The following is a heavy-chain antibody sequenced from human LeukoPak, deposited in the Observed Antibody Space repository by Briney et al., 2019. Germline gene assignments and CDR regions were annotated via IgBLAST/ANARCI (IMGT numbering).Heavy chain of an antibody. Sequence: GGSLRLSCAASGFTFRSSVMSWVRQAPGRGLEWVSSVGGSDDTANYAASVTGRFTISRDNSKTSVYLQMSNLGAEDTAIYYRAKKSFSTGAFDIWGQGTMVTVSS. CDR1: GFTFRSSV. J-gene: IGHJ3*02. V-gene: IGHV3-23*01. D-gene: IGHD3-3*02. CDR2: VGGSDDTA. CDR3: AKKSFSTGAFDI.